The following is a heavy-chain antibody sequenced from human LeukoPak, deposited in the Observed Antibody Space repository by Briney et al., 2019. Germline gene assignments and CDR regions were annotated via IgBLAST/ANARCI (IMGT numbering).Heavy chain of an antibody. Sequence: GGSLRLSCAASGFTFSSYAMSWVRQAPGKGLEWVSAISGSGGSTYYADSVKGRFTISRDNSKNTLFLQMNSLRAEDTAIYYCAKASTFGELNRPFDYWGQGTLVTVSS. J-gene: IGHJ4*02. CDR3: AKASTFGELNRPFDY. V-gene: IGHV3-23*01. D-gene: IGHD3-10*01. CDR1: GFTFSSYA. CDR2: ISGSGGST.